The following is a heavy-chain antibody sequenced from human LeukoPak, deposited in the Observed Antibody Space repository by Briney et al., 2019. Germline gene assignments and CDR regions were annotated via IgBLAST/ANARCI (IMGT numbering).Heavy chain of an antibody. Sequence: GRSLRLSCAASGFTFSRYWMTWVRQAPGKGLEWVANIKQDGSEENYVDSVKGRFTISRDNAKKSLYLQMNSLGAEDTAVYYCARNHYYDDSRGQNWFDPWGQGTLVTVSS. CDR1: GFTFSRYW. V-gene: IGHV3-7*01. D-gene: IGHD3-22*01. CDR2: IKQDGSEE. CDR3: ARNHYYDDSRGQNWFDP. J-gene: IGHJ5*02.